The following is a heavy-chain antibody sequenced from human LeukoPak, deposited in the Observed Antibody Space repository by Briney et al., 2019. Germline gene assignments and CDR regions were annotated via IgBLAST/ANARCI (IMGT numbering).Heavy chain of an antibody. V-gene: IGHV3-53*01. J-gene: IGHJ1*01. CDR1: GFTVSSNY. CDR2: IYSGGST. D-gene: IGHD3-9*01. CDR3: ARDILTGSQSRFQH. Sequence: GGSLRLSCAASGFTVSSNYMSWVRQAPGKGLEWVSVIYSGGSTYYADSVKGRFTISRDNARNSLYLQMNSLRAEDTAVYYCARDILTGSQSRFQHWGQGTLVTVSS.